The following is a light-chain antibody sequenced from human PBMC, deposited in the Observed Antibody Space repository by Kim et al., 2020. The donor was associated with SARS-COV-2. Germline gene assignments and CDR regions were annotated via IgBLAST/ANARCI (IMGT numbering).Light chain of an antibody. J-gene: IGKJ2*01. Sequence: DIVMTQSPDSLAVSLGERATINCKSSQNILYNSNNKNYLAWYQQKPGQPPNLLIYWASTRESGVPDRFTGSGSGTDFTLTISSLQAEDVAVYYCHQYFGTPYTFGQGTKLEI. CDR1: QNILYNSNNKNY. V-gene: IGKV4-1*01. CDR3: HQYFGTPYT. CDR2: WAS.